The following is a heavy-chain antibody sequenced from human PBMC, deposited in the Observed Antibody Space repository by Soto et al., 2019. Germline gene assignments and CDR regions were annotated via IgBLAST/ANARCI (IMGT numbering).Heavy chain of an antibody. J-gene: IGHJ6*02. CDR3: GGYQLPHYYYYGMDV. CDR1: GGSVRSGSYY. Sequence: QVQLQESGPALVKPSETLSHTCTVSGGSVRSGSYYWRWIRQTPGKGLEWIGYIYYSGSTNYNPSLKSRVTISVDTSKNQFSLKLSSVTAADTAVYYCGGYQLPHYYYYGMDVWGQGTTVTVSS. CDR2: IYYSGST. V-gene: IGHV4-61*01. D-gene: IGHD2-2*01.